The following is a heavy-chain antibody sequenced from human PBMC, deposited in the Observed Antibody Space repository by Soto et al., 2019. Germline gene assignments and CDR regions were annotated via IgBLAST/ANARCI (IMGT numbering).Heavy chain of an antibody. CDR1: GFTFSSSC. Sequence: GGSLTLSCAASGFTFSSSCMHSVRQAPGKGLVWVSRTNSDGSSTSYADSVKGRFTISRDNAKNTLYLQMNSLRAEDTAVYYCARASRRARPYDSSGKYTLMVSYAMDVWGQGT. D-gene: IGHD3-22*01. V-gene: IGHV3-74*01. CDR3: ARASRRARPYDSSGKYTLMVSYAMDV. CDR2: TNSDGSST. J-gene: IGHJ6*02.